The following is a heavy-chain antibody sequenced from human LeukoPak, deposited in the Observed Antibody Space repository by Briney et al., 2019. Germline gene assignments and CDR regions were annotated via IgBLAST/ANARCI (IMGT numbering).Heavy chain of an antibody. CDR2: IRSKANSYAT. J-gene: IGHJ4*02. CDR3: TTYRGSYPDFDY. CDR1: GFTFSRYG. V-gene: IGHV3-73*01. D-gene: IGHD1-26*01. Sequence: PGGSLRLSCAASGFTFSRYGMHWVRQASGKGLEWVGRIRSKANSYATAYAASVKGRFTISRDDSKNTAYLQMNSLKTEDTAVYYCTTYRGSYPDFDYWGQGTLVTVSS.